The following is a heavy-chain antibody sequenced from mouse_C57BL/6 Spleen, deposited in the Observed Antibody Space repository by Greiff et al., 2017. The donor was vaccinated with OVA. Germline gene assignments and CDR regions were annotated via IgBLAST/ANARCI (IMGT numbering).Heavy chain of an antibody. CDR2: IDPETGGT. Sequence: VQLQESGAELVRPGASVTLSCKASGYTFTDYEMHWVKQTPVHGLEWIGAIDPETGGTAYNQKFKGKAILTADKSSSTADMELRSLTSEDSAVYYCTRARGYYGSSPYFDVWGTGTTVTVSS. V-gene: IGHV1-15*01. CDR1: GYTFTDYE. J-gene: IGHJ1*03. D-gene: IGHD1-1*01. CDR3: TRARGYYGSSPYFDV.